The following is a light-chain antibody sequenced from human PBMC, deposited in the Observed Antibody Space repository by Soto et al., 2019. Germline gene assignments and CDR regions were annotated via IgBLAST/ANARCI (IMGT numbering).Light chain of an antibody. CDR3: SSYASSSSV. CDR2: DVG. V-gene: IGLV2-14*03. CDR1: SSDLGGYNF. J-gene: IGLJ1*01. Sequence: QSVLTQPASVSGSPGQSVTISCTGTSSDLGGYNFVSWYQHHPGKAPKLMIYDVGNRPSGVSVRFSGSKSGNTASLTISGLQAEDEADYYCSSYASSSSVFGTGTKVTVL.